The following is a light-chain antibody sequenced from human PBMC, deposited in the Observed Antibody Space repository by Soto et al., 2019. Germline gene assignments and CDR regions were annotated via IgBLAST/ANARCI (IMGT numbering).Light chain of an antibody. V-gene: IGLV1-40*01. CDR1: SSNIGARYD. CDR3: QSYDSSLKDVL. J-gene: IGLJ3*02. Sequence: SVLTQPPSVSGAPGQRVTISCTGSSSNIGARYDVHWYQQLPGTAPKLLIYGNNNRPSGVPDRFSGSNSGTSASLAITGLQAEDEADYYCQSYDSSLKDVLFGGGTKLTVL. CDR2: GNN.